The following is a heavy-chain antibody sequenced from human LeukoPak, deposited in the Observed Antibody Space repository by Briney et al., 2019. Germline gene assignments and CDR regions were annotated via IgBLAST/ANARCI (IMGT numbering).Heavy chain of an antibody. V-gene: IGHV4-39*02. D-gene: IGHD3-22*01. Sequence: PSETLSLTCTVSGGSISSSSCYWGWIRQPPGKGLEWIGSIYYSGSTYYNPSLKSRVTISVDTSKNQFSLKLSSVTAADTAVYCCAREYYYDSSGYYQNWFDPWGQGTLVTVSS. CDR3: AREYYYDSSGYYQNWFDP. CDR2: IYYSGST. J-gene: IGHJ5*02. CDR1: GGSISSSSCY.